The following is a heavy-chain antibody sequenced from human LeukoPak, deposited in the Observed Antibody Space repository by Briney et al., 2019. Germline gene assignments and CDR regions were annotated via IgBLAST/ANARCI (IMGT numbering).Heavy chain of an antibody. V-gene: IGHV3-15*01. CDR2: IKSKTDDETI. J-gene: IGHJ4*02. Sequence: GGSLRLSCAVSGFTFTDVWMSWVRQTPGKPLEWVGRIKSKTDDETIDYAAPVKGRFTISRDDSKNTVYLQMNSLKTEDTAVYYCTTDFLSGSPLEYFDYWGQGTLVTVSS. CDR1: GFTFTDVW. D-gene: IGHD1-26*01. CDR3: TTDFLSGSPLEYFDY.